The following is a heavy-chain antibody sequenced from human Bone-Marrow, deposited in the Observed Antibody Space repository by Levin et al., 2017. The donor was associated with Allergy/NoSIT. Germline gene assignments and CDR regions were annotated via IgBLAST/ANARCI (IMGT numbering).Heavy chain of an antibody. J-gene: IGHJ5*02. CDR3: ARGLGVP. Sequence: SLKISCAASGFTFDDYDIHWVRQAPGKGLEWVSGITWNTGRVVYADSVKGRFTISRDNAKNSLYLQMNSLRGDDTAFYYCARGLGVPWGQGTLVTVSS. CDR2: ITWNTGRV. D-gene: IGHD3-10*01. V-gene: IGHV3-9*01. CDR1: GFTFDDYD.